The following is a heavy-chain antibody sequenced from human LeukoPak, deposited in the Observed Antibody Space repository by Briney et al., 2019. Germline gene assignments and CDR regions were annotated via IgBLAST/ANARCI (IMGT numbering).Heavy chain of an antibody. Sequence: GASVKVSCKASGYTFINYAVHWVRQAPGQRLEWMGWINAGNGNTKFSQKFQGRVTITRDTSASTAYMQLSSLRSEDTAVYYCARDRGYSDGSSDIWGQGTMVTVSS. CDR2: INAGNGNT. CDR3: ARDRGYSDGSSDI. V-gene: IGHV1-3*01. D-gene: IGHD5-18*01. CDR1: GYTFINYA. J-gene: IGHJ3*02.